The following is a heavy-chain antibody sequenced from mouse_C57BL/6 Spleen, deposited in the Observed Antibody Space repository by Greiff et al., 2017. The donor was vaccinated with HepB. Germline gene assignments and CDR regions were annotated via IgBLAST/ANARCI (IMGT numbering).Heavy chain of an antibody. CDR3: ARGGSSYY. J-gene: IGHJ2*01. Sequence: QVQLQQSGAELVRPGTSVKLSCKASGYTFTSYWMHWVKQRPGQGLEWIGVIDPSDSYTNYNQKFKGKATLTVDTSSSTAYMQLSSLTSEDSAVYYCARGGSSYYWGQGTTLTVSS. D-gene: IGHD1-1*01. CDR2: IDPSDSYT. V-gene: IGHV1-59*01. CDR1: GYTFTSYW.